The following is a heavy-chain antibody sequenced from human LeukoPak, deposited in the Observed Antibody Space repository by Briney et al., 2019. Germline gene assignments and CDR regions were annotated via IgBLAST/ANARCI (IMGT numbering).Heavy chain of an antibody. Sequence: ASVKVSCKASGYTFTSYDINWVRQATGQGLEWMGWMNPNSGNTGYAQKFQGRVTITRNTSISTAYMELSSLRSEDTAVYYCARAGLNGYYLNYYYYYYMDVWGKGTTVTVSS. CDR2: MNPNSGNT. J-gene: IGHJ6*03. CDR1: GYTFTSYD. V-gene: IGHV1-8*03. CDR3: ARAGLNGYYLNYYYYYYMDV. D-gene: IGHD3-22*01.